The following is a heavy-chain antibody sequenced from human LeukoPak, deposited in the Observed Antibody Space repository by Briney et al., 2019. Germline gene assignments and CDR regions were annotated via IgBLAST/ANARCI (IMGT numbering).Heavy chain of an antibody. CDR1: GFTFSDYG. CDR3: AKEGKLFLMIGGARGGHSLDY. V-gene: IGHV3-23*01. Sequence: GGSLRLSCAASGFTFSDYGMSWVRQAPGKGLEWVSAVSGSGAYTYYADSVKGRFTISRDNSKNTLYLQMNNLRAGDTAVYYCAKEGKLFLMIGGARGGHSLDYGARGPLAPVPS. CDR2: VSGSGAYT. D-gene: IGHD3-22*01. J-gene: IGHJ4*02.